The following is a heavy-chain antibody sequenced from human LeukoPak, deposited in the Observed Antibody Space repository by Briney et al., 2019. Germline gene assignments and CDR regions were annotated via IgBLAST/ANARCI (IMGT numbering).Heavy chain of an antibody. CDR2: ISYSVST. Sequence: SQSLSLTCTVSGGSISSYYWSWIREPPGKGLEWVGYISYSVSTNYNPSLKSRVTISVDTSKNQFSLKLSSVTAADTAVYYCARVGAMYYYGSEPHWFDPWGQGTLVTVSS. D-gene: IGHD3-10*01. J-gene: IGHJ5*02. V-gene: IGHV4-59*01. CDR3: ARVGAMYYYGSEPHWFDP. CDR1: GGSISSYY.